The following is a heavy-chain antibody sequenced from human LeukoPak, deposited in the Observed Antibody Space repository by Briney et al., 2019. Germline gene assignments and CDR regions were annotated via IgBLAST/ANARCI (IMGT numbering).Heavy chain of an antibody. CDR3: AKDYDGSGSRYYYYYMDV. Sequence: GGSLRLSCAASGFTFSSYAMSWVRQAPGKGLEWVSTITSSGGRTYYADSVKGRFTISRDNSKNTLYLQMNSLRAEDTAVYYCAKDYDGSGSRYYYYYMDVWGKGTTVAISS. D-gene: IGHD3-10*01. CDR1: GFTFSSYA. CDR2: ITSSGGRT. J-gene: IGHJ6*03. V-gene: IGHV3-23*01.